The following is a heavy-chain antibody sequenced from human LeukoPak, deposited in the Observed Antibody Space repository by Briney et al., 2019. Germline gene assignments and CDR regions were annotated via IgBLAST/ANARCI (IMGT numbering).Heavy chain of an antibody. V-gene: IGHV3-48*01. Sequence: GGSLRLSCAASGFTFNRNNMNWVRQAPGKGLEWVSYISSTSITMYYADSVKGRFAISRDNAKNSLYLQMNSLRADDTAVYYCARETILAVAGDFWGQGTLVTVSS. D-gene: IGHD6-19*01. CDR1: GFTFNRNN. J-gene: IGHJ4*02. CDR2: ISSTSITM. CDR3: ARETILAVAGDF.